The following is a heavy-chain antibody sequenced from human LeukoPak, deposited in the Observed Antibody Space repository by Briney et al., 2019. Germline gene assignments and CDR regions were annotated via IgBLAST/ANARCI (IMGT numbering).Heavy chain of an antibody. CDR2: ISGSGGST. V-gene: IGHV3-23*01. Sequence: GGSLRLSCAASGFTFSSYGMSWARQAPGKGLEWVSAISGSGGSTYYADSVKGRFTISRDNSKNTLYLQMNSLRAEDTAVYYCAHLRSTRLSDYWGQGTLVTVSS. D-gene: IGHD2-2*01. J-gene: IGHJ4*02. CDR1: GFTFSSYG. CDR3: AHLRSTRLSDY.